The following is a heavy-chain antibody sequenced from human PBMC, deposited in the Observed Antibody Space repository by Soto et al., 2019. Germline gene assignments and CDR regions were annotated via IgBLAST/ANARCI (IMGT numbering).Heavy chain of an antibody. CDR3: VREEGIVGDTSAFDI. D-gene: IGHD1-26*01. J-gene: IGHJ3*02. CDR1: GFTFSTYN. Sequence: EVQLVESGGVLVKPGESLKLSCAVAGFTFSTYNMNWVRQAPGKGLEWVSSINGRGNYIYYADSVKGRFTISRDNAKNSLYLEMNSLGVEDTAVYYCVREEGIVGDTSAFDIWGQGTMVTVSS. CDR2: INGRGNYI. V-gene: IGHV3-21*06.